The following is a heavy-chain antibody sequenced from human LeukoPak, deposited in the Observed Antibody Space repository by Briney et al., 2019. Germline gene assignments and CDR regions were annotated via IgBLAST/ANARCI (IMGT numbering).Heavy chain of an antibody. Sequence: GGSLRLSCAASGFTFSGSAMHWVRQASGKGLEWVGRIRSKANSYATAYAASVKGRFTISRDDSKNTAYLQMSSLKTEDTAVYYCTRPGGSGSYWSDYWGQGTLVTVSS. J-gene: IGHJ4*02. V-gene: IGHV3-73*01. D-gene: IGHD1-26*01. CDR2: IRSKANSYAT. CDR3: TRPGGSGSYWSDY. CDR1: GFTFSGSA.